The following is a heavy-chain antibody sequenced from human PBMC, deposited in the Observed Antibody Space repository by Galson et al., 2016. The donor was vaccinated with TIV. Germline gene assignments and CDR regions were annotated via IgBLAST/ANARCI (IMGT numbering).Heavy chain of an antibody. CDR2: ISYDGSEK. Sequence: SLRLSCAASGFTFGSYDMYWVRQAPGKGLEWVALISYDGSEKSYGDSVKGRFTDSRHNYRNTLYLDMSNLRTAYTAVYYCARSFESYFMDYWGQGTLVTVSS. CDR3: ARSFESYFMDY. V-gene: IGHV3-30*03. CDR1: GFTFGSYD. J-gene: IGHJ4*02. D-gene: IGHD3-16*01.